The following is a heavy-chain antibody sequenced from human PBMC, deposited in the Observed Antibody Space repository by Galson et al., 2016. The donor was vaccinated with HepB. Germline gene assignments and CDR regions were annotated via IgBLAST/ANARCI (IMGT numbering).Heavy chain of an antibody. Sequence: SVKVSCKASGYTFTSYTIHWVRQAPGQRLEWMGWINAGNGNTKYSQKFQGRVTITRDTSASTAYMELSSLRSEDTAVYYCARGSKQWGVDYRGQGTLVTVSP. CDR2: INAGNGNT. V-gene: IGHV1-3*01. CDR3: ARGSKQWGVDY. CDR1: GYTFTSYT. J-gene: IGHJ4*02. D-gene: IGHD1-26*01.